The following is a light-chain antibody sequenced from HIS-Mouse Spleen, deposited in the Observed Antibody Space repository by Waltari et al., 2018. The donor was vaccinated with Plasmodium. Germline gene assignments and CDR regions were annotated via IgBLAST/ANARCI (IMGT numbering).Light chain of an antibody. CDR3: YSTDSSGNHRV. V-gene: IGLV3-10*01. CDR1: ALPKKY. J-gene: IGLJ3*02. CDR2: EDS. Sequence: SYELTQPPSVSVSPGQTARITCSGDALPKKYAYWYQQKSGQAPVLVIYEDSKRPSGIPDRFSGVSSGTMATLTISGAQVEDEADYYCYSTDSSGNHRVFGGGTKLTVL.